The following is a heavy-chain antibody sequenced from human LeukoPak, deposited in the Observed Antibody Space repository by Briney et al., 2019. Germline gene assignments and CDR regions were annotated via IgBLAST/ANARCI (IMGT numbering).Heavy chain of an antibody. Sequence: SETLSLTCTVSGASMNNYYWSWIRQSPEKGLEWLGFVFSRGTTNLNPSFKSRLIMSIDTSKNQFSLRLSSVTAADTAVYFCARFGGAKWELPGKFAPWGQG. J-gene: IGHJ5*02. D-gene: IGHD4-23*01. CDR2: VFSRGTT. CDR1: GASMNNYY. CDR3: ARFGGAKWELPGKFAP. V-gene: IGHV4-59*08.